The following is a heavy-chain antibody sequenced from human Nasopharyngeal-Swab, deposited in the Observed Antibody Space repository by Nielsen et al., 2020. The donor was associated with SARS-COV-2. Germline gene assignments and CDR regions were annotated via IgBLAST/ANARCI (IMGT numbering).Heavy chain of an antibody. Sequence: ASVKVSCKASGYTFTSYAMHWVRQAPGQRLEWMGWINAGNGNTKYSQKFQGRVAITRDTSASTAYMELSSLRSEDTAVYYCARDLFRWEEGIFDAFDIWGQGTMVTVSS. CDR1: GYTFTSYA. V-gene: IGHV1-3*01. D-gene: IGHD1-26*01. CDR3: ARDLFRWEEGIFDAFDI. CDR2: INAGNGNT. J-gene: IGHJ3*02.